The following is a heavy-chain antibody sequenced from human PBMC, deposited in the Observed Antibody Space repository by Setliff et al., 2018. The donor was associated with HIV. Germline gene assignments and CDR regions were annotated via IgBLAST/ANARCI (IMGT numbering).Heavy chain of an antibody. J-gene: IGHJ1*01. Sequence: ASVKVSCKVSGYSLTDLSIHWVRQAPGKGLEWMGGFDPEDGETVYAQKLQGRVTMTEDTSTDTAYMEFSSLRSEDTAMYYCATIRAYYYDSSGQEYFQYWGHGTLVTVSS. V-gene: IGHV1-24*01. CDR3: ATIRAYYYDSSGQEYFQY. D-gene: IGHD3-22*01. CDR1: GYSLTDLS. CDR2: FDPEDGET.